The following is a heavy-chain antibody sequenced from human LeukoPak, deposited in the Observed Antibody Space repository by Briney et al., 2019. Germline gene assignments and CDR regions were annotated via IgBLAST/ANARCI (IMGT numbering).Heavy chain of an antibody. CDR1: GYTFTGYY. Sequence: GASVKVSCKASGYTFTGYYMHWVRQAPGQGLEWMGWINPNSGGTNYAQKFQGRVTMTRDTSISTAYMELSRLRSDDTAVYYCARVPYGGYGAPFDYWGQGTLVTVSS. V-gene: IGHV1-2*02. D-gene: IGHD5-12*01. CDR2: INPNSGGT. J-gene: IGHJ4*02. CDR3: ARVPYGGYGAPFDY.